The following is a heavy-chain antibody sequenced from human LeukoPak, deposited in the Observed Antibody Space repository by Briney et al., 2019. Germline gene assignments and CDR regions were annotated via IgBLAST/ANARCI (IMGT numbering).Heavy chain of an antibody. CDR2: INLSGGST. J-gene: IGHJ4*02. V-gene: IGHV1-46*01. D-gene: IGHD2-15*01. CDR3: ARDLIIGYCSGGSCYDEALNYFDY. Sequence: ASVNVSCKASGYTFTSYYMHWVRQAPGQGLEWKGIINLSGGSTTYAQKFQGRVTMTRDMSTSTVYMELSSLRSEDTAVYYCARDLIIGYCSGGSCYDEALNYFDYWGQGTLVTVSS. CDR1: GYTFTSYY.